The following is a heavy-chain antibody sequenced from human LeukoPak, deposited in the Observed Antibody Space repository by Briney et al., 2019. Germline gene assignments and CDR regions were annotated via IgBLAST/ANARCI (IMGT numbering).Heavy chain of an antibody. CDR3: AKGLKTAAAGTAWFDP. V-gene: IGHV3-23*01. Sequence: GGSLRLSCAASGFTFSSYAMSWVRQAPGKGLEWVSAISGSGGSTYYADSVKGRFTISRDNSKNTLYLQMNSLRAEDTAVYYCAKGLKTAAAGTAWFDPWGQGTLVTASS. D-gene: IGHD6-13*01. CDR2: ISGSGGST. J-gene: IGHJ5*02. CDR1: GFTFSSYA.